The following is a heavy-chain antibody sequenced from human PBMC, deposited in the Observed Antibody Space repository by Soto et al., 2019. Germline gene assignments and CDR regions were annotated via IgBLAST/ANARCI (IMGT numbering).Heavy chain of an antibody. J-gene: IGHJ2*01. Sequence: QVQLQESGPGLVKPSQTLSLTCTVSGGSISSGGYYWSWIRQHPGKGLEWIGYIYYSGSTYYNPSLKSRVTISVDTSKNQFSLKLSSVTAADTAVYYCASLVVVIPGSGAQTWYFDLWGRGTLVTVSS. CDR1: GGSISSGGYY. D-gene: IGHD3-22*01. CDR2: IYYSGST. V-gene: IGHV4-31*03. CDR3: ASLVVVIPGSGAQTWYFDL.